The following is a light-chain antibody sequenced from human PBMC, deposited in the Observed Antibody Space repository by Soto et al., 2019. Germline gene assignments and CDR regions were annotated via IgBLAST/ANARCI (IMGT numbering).Light chain of an antibody. CDR2: DVS. CDR3: SSYTTSVTYV. Sequence: QSVLTQPASVSGSPGQSITISCTGTSSDVGGYNYVSWYQQHPGKAPKLIIYDVSTRPSGISDRFSGSKSGNTASLTISGLQAEDESDYYCSSYTTSVTYVFGTGTKVTV. CDR1: SSDVGGYNY. J-gene: IGLJ1*01. V-gene: IGLV2-14*01.